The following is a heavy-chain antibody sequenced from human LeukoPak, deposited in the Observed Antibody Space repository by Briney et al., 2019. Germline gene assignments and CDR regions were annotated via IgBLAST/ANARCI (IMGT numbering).Heavy chain of an antibody. V-gene: IGHV3-48*03. D-gene: IGHD2-21*02. Sequence: PGGSLRLSCEGSGFAFSSYDMGWVRQAPGKGLEWVSDISSSADTIYNANSVKGRFAISRDNAKKSLYLQMNSLRAEDTAVYYCARVSDLCSGDCYSDYWGQGTRVTVSS. CDR3: ARVSDLCSGDCYSDY. CDR2: ISSSADTI. CDR1: GFAFSSYD. J-gene: IGHJ4*02.